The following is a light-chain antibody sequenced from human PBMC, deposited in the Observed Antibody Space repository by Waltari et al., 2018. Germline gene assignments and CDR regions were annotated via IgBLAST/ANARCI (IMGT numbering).Light chain of an antibody. CDR2: EVS. J-gene: IGLJ2*01. Sequence: QSALTQPPSASGSPGQSVTISCTGTNSDIGAYQYVSWYQQHPGRAPKLLIYEVSKWPSGVPDRFSGSKSGNTASLTVSGLQAEDEADYYCSSYAGSDIVLFGGGTKLTVL. CDR3: SSYAGSDIVL. CDR1: NSDIGAYQY. V-gene: IGLV2-8*01.